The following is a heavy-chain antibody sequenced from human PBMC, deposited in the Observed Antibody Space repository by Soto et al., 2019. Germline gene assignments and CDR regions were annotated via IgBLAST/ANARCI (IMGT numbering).Heavy chain of an antibody. CDR3: ARERGDSHWIDP. V-gene: IGHV4-61*01. D-gene: IGHD2-21*01. J-gene: IGHJ5*02. Sequence: VAGGCSGRVSDYRSWIRQTPGKGLEWIGNVENSGSTKYNPSLKSRVTISVDTSKNQFSLKLSSVTGADTAVYYCARERGDSHWIDPRAQRTLLTVPS. CDR1: GGCSGRVSDY. CDR2: VENSGST.